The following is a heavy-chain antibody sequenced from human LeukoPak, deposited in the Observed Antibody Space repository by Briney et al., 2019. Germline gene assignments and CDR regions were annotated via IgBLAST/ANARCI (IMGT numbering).Heavy chain of an antibody. Sequence: GGSLRLSCAASGFTFSSNWMSWVRQTPGKVLEWVANIKQDGSEKYYVDSVKGRFTISRDNAKNALYLQMNSLRAEDTAVYYCARLQGPNWFDPWGQGTLVTVSS. CDR2: IKQDGSEK. CDR3: ARLQGPNWFDP. V-gene: IGHV3-7*01. CDR1: GFTFSSNW. D-gene: IGHD4-11*01. J-gene: IGHJ5*02.